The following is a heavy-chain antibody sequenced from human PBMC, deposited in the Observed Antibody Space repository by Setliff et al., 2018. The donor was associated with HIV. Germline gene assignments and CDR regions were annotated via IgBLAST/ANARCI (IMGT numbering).Heavy chain of an antibody. Sequence: GGSLRLSCTASGFTFSQSWMSWLRQAPGKGLEWVANIKEDGSEEHYVDSVKGRFTISRDNAKNSLYLQMNSLRAEDTAVYYCARPLLRTNAVYGILGNWFDPWGRGTLVTVSS. V-gene: IGHV3-7*03. CDR2: IKEDGSEE. CDR3: ARPLLRTNAVYGILGNWFDP. D-gene: IGHD2-8*01. J-gene: IGHJ5*02. CDR1: GFTFSQSW.